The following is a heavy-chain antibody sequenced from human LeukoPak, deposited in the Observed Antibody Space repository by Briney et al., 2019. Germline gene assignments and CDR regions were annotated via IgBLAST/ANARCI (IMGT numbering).Heavy chain of an antibody. CDR2: IYPGDSDT. J-gene: IGHJ4*02. CDR3: ARSATYYYGSLYYFDY. V-gene: IGHV5-51*01. D-gene: IGHD3-10*01. CDR1: GYSFTSYW. Sequence: GESLKISCKGSGYSFTSYWIGWVRQMPGKGLEWMGIIYPGDSDTRYSPSFQGQVTISADKSISTAYLQWSSLKASDTAMHYCARSATYYYGSLYYFDYWGQGTLVTVSS.